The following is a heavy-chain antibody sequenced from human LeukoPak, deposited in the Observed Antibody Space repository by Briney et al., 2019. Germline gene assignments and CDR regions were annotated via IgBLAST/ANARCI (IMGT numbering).Heavy chain of an antibody. J-gene: IGHJ5*02. CDR2: IKQDGSEK. Sequence: PGGSLRLSCAASGFTFSSYWMSWVRQAPGKGLEWVANIKQDGSEKYYVDSVKGRFTISRDNAKNSLYLQMNSLRAEDTAVYYCARGIVPAAPAYNWFDPWGQGTLVTVSS. CDR3: ARGIVPAAPAYNWFDP. V-gene: IGHV3-7*01. D-gene: IGHD2-2*01. CDR1: GFTFSSYW.